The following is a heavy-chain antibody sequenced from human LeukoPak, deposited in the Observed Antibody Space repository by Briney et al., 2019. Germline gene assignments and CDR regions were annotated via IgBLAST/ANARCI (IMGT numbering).Heavy chain of an antibody. Sequence: SETLSLTCTVSGDSISSSSYYWGWIRQPPGKGLEWIGSIYYSGSTYYNPSLKSRVTISVDTSKNQFSLKLSSVTAADTAVYYCAREGRYRYGYNEYHLYMDIWGKGTTVTVSS. D-gene: IGHD5-18*01. J-gene: IGHJ6*03. CDR3: AREGRYRYGYNEYHLYMDI. V-gene: IGHV4-39*07. CDR2: IYYSGST. CDR1: GDSISSSSYY.